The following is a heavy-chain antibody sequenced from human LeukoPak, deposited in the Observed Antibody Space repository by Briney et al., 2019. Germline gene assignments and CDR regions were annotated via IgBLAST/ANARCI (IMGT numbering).Heavy chain of an antibody. Sequence: GGSLRLSCAASGFTVSSNYMSWVRQAPGKGLEWVSVIYSGGSTYYADSVKGRFTISRDNSKNTLYLQMNSLRAEDTAVYYCAKAMVRGVTGSLDYWGQGTLVTVSS. CDR2: IYSGGST. J-gene: IGHJ4*02. CDR3: AKAMVRGVTGSLDY. V-gene: IGHV3-66*01. D-gene: IGHD3-10*01. CDR1: GFTVSSNY.